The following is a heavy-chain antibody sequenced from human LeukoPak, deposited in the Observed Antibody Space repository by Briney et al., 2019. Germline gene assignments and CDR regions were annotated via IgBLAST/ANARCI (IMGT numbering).Heavy chain of an antibody. Sequence: PSETLSLTCTVSGGSISSGGYYWSWTRQHPGKGVERIGYVYFSGITYYNPSLKSRVTISLDRSKNQFYLEVNSVTAADTAVYFCARDGVRYSGYGAFDYWGQGALVTVSS. J-gene: IGHJ4*02. CDR3: ARDGVRYSGYGAFDY. V-gene: IGHV4-31*03. CDR2: VYFSGIT. D-gene: IGHD5-12*01. CDR1: GGSISSGGYY.